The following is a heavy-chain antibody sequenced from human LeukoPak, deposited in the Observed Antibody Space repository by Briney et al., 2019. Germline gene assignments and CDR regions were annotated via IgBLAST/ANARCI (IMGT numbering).Heavy chain of an antibody. CDR3: ARRRGYYYGSGISNYYYMDV. D-gene: IGHD3-10*01. CDR1: GGSFSGYY. Sequence: PSETLSLTCAVYGGSFSGYYWSWIRQPPGKGLEWIGEINHSGSTNYNPSLKSRVTISVDTSKNQFSLKLSSVTAADTAVYYCARRRGYYYGSGISNYYYMDVWGKETTVTISS. V-gene: IGHV4-34*01. CDR2: INHSGST. J-gene: IGHJ6*03.